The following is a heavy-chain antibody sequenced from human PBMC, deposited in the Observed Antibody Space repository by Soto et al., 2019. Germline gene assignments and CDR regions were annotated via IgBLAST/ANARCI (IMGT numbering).Heavy chain of an antibody. V-gene: IGHV3-23*01. CDR3: AKGVMPTMAYCTNGVCYYYYMDV. Sequence: GGSLRLSCAASGFTFSNYAMTWVRQAPGKGLEWVSSIRSSGANTYYADSVKGRFTISRDNSENTLYLQMNSLRAEDTAVYYCAKGVMPTMAYCTNGVCYYYYMDVWGKGTTVTVSS. CDR1: GFTFSNYA. J-gene: IGHJ6*03. CDR2: IRSSGANT. D-gene: IGHD2-8*01.